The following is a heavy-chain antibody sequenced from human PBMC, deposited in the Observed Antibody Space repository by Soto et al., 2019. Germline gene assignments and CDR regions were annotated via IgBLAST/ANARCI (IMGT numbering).Heavy chain of an antibody. D-gene: IGHD3-3*01. CDR3: VKNGAKYDFWSGHPV. J-gene: IGHJ4*02. Sequence: QPGGSLRLSCSASGFTFSSYAMHWVRQAPGKGLEYVSAISSNGGSTYYADSVKGRFTISRDNSKNTLYLQMSSLRAEDTAVYYCVKNGAKYDFWSGHPVWGQGTLVTVSS. CDR1: GFTFSSYA. CDR2: ISSNGGST. V-gene: IGHV3-64D*06.